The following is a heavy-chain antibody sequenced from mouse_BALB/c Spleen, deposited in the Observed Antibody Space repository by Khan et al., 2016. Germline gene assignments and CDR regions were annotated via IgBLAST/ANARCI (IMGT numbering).Heavy chain of an antibody. V-gene: IGHV1-7*01. CDR2: INPSTGYT. CDR3: ARWAYYGNYVFAY. J-gene: IGHJ3*01. Sequence: QIQLVQSGAELAKPGASVKMSCKASGYTFTSYWMHWVKQRPGQGLEWIGYINPSTGYTEYNQKFKDKATLTADKSSSTAYMQLSSLTSEDSAVXYCARWAYYGNYVFAYWGQGTLVTVSA. CDR1: GYTFTSYW. D-gene: IGHD2-10*01.